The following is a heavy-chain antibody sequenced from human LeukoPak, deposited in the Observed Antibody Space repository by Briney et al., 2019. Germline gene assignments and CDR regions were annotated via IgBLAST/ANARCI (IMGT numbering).Heavy chain of an antibody. J-gene: IGHJ4*02. CDR2: IHQHGSKE. CDR1: GFNFRAYW. Sequence: GGSLRLSCTTSGFNFRAYWMGWVRQAPGKGLEWVANIHQHGSKENYLDSVKGRFTISRDNAKSSIYLQMNSLRAEDTAIYYCVSGERSTVINYFDYWGQGTLVTVSS. CDR3: VSGERSTVINYFDY. D-gene: IGHD1-26*01. V-gene: IGHV3-7*03.